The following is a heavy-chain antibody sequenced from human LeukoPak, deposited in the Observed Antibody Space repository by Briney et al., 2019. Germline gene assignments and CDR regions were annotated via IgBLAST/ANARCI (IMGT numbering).Heavy chain of an antibody. Sequence: GASVKVSCTTSGYSFTDYYIHWVRQAPGQGLEWMGWINPNSGDTNYAQKFQGWVTMTRDTSISTAYMELSRLRSDDTAVYYCARSLGPRYYGDYDYYYYGMDVWGQGTTVTVSS. CDR1: GYSFTDYY. V-gene: IGHV1-2*04. J-gene: IGHJ6*02. D-gene: IGHD4-17*01. CDR2: INPNSGDT. CDR3: ARSLGPRYYGDYDYYYYGMDV.